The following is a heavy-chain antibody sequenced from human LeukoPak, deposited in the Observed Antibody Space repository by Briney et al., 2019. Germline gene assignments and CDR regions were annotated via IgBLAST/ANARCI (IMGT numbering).Heavy chain of an antibody. Sequence: PGGSLRPSCAASGFSFSDYYMSWIRQAPGKGLEWVSYISSSSNTYTKYADSVKGRFTISRDNRKNSLYLQMNSLRADDTAVYYCARDSSSSSWFDYWGQGTLVTVSS. CDR1: GFSFSDYY. CDR2: ISSSSNTYT. CDR3: ARDSSSSSWFDY. J-gene: IGHJ4*02. D-gene: IGHD6-13*01. V-gene: IGHV3-11*05.